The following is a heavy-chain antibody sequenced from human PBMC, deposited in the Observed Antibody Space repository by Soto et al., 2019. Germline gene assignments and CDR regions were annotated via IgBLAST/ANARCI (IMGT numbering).Heavy chain of an antibody. D-gene: IGHD2-8*01. V-gene: IGHV1-2*04. J-gene: IGHJ6*02. CDR2: INPKSGGT. CDR1: GYSFADYH. Sequence: GASVKVSCKASGYSFADYHIHWVRQAPGQGLEWLGRINPKSGGTSTAQKFQGWVTMTTDTSISTASMELTRLTSDDTAIYYCARGDSTDCSNGVCSFFYNHDMDVWGQGTTVTVSS. CDR3: ARGDSTDCSNGVCSFFYNHDMDV.